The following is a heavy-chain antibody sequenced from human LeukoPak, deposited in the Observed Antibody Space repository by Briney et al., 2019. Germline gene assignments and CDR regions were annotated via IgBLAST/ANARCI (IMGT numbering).Heavy chain of an antibody. J-gene: IGHJ4*02. D-gene: IGHD5-12*01. CDR1: GFTFSTYS. V-gene: IGHV3-48*04. CDR2: IDSSSGTI. Sequence: GGSLRLSCAASGFTFSTYSMNWVRQAPGKGLEWVSYIDSSSGTIYYADSVKGRFTISRDNAKNSLFLQMNSLRAEDTAVYYCAKDSKGYSDYDFSDYWGQGTLVTVSS. CDR3: AKDSKGYSDYDFSDY.